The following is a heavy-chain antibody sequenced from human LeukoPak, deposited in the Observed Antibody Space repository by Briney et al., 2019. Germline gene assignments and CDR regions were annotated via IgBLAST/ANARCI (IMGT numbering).Heavy chain of an antibody. Sequence: GGSLRLSCAASGFTFSHHGMHWVRQAPGKGLEWVAFIRNDGSNHYYADSVKGRFTISRDNSKNSLYLQMNSLRAEDTAVYYCAELGITMIGGVWGKGTTVTISS. J-gene: IGHJ6*04. CDR1: GFTFSHHG. CDR3: AELGITMIGGV. CDR2: IRNDGSNH. D-gene: IGHD3-10*02. V-gene: IGHV3-30*02.